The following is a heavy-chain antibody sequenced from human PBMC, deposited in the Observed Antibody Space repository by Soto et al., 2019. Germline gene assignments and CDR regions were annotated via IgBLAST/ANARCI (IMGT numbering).Heavy chain of an antibody. Sequence: QVQLEQWGAGLLKPSETLSLTCAVYGGSFSGYYWSWIRQPPGKGLEWIGEINHSGSTNYNPSLKSRVTISVDTSKNQFSLKLSSVTAADTAVYYCARQWSGYHHVLYYFDYWGQGTLVTVSS. CDR3: ARQWSGYHHVLYYFDY. D-gene: IGHD3-3*01. CDR2: INHSGST. J-gene: IGHJ4*02. V-gene: IGHV4-34*01. CDR1: GGSFSGYY.